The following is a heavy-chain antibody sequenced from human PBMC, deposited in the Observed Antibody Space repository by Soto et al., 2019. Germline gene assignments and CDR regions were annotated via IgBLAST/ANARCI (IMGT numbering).Heavy chain of an antibody. Sequence: GGSLRLSCAASGFTFSSYAMSWVRQAPGKGLEWVSAISGSGGSTYYADSVKGRFTISRDNSKNTLYLQMNSLRAEDTAVYYCAKDLGVYSGYDFPRPCFDYWGQGTLVTVSS. V-gene: IGHV3-23*01. J-gene: IGHJ4*02. D-gene: IGHD5-12*01. CDR1: GFTFSSYA. CDR3: AKDLGVYSGYDFPRPCFDY. CDR2: ISGSGGST.